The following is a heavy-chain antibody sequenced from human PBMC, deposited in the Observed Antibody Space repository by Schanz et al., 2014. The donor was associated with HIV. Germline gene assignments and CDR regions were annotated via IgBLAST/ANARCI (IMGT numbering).Heavy chain of an antibody. J-gene: IGHJ4*02. CDR3: ARVPRWLQPHFDY. Sequence: EVELVESGGGVVQPGRSLRLSCVASGFVFNSFGMHWVRQAPGKGLEWVAHIKKDGSDKYYVGSVNGRFTISRDNAKNSLFLQMNSLRAEDTAVYYCARVPRWLQPHFDYWGQGILVTVSS. CDR2: IKKDGSDK. V-gene: IGHV3-7*01. D-gene: IGHD5-12*01. CDR1: GFVFNSFG.